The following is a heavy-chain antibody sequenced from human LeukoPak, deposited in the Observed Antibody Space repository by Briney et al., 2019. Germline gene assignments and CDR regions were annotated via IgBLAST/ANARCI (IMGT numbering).Heavy chain of an antibody. J-gene: IGHJ4*02. CDR3: AKGSNSSRPYYFDC. Sequence: GGSLRLSCTASGFTFSTYAMSWVRQAPGKGLEWLSAITGGGDDTYYADSVKGRFTISRDDSKNPLYLQMNSLRVEDTAVYYCAKGSNSSRPYYFDCWGQGALVTVSS. CDR1: GFTFSTYA. CDR2: ITGGGDDT. D-gene: IGHD6-6*01. V-gene: IGHV3-23*01.